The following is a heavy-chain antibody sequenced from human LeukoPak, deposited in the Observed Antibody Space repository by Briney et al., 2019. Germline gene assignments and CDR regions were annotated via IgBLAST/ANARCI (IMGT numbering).Heavy chain of an antibody. CDR3: AKDDNYIRFLS. J-gene: IGHJ5*02. CDR1: GFTFSDFG. V-gene: IGHV3-21*04. D-gene: IGHD3-16*01. CDR2: ISSSGSYI. Sequence: GGSLRLSCAASGFTFSDFGMTWVRQAPGKGLEWVSSISSSGSYIYYADSVKGRFTISRDNSKNTLYLQMNSLRAEDTAVYYCAKDDNYIRFLSWGQGTLVTVSS.